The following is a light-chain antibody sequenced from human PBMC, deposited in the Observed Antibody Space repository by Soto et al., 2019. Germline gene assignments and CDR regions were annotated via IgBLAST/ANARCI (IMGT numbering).Light chain of an antibody. J-gene: IGLJ1*01. CDR1: SSDVGGYNY. CDR3: SSHTSSSTHLYV. V-gene: IGLV2-14*01. CDR2: DVS. Sequence: QSVLTQPASVSGSPGQSTTISCTGTSSDVGGYNYVSWYQQHPGKAPKLMIYDVSNRPSGVSNRFSGSKSGNTASLTISGLQAEDEADYYCSSHTSSSTHLYVFGTGTKVTVL.